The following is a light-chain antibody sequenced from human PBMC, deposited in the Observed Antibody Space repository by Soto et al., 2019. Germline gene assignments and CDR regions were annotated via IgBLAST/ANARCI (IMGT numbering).Light chain of an antibody. V-gene: IGKV1-39*01. CDR3: KQSYGAPR. CDR1: RSISNY. J-gene: IGKJ1*01. Sequence: DIQMTQSPSSLSASVGDRVTITCRASRSISNYLNWYQQKSGKAPRLLIYAASSLQPGVPSRFSGTGTGTAFTLTITGLQPEDSATYYFKQSYGAPRFGQGTRV. CDR2: AAS.